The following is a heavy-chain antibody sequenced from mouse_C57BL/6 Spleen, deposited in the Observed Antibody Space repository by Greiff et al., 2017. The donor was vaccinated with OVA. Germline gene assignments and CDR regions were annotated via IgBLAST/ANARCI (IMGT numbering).Heavy chain of an antibody. Sequence: GGGLVQPKGSLKLSCAASGFSFNTYAMIWVRQAPGKGLEWVARIRSKSNNYATYYADSVKDRFTISRDDSESMLYLQMNNLKTEDTAMYYCVSRLYYFDYWGQGTTLTVSS. CDR1: GFSFNTYA. CDR3: VSRLYYFDY. J-gene: IGHJ2*01. V-gene: IGHV10-1*01. CDR2: IRSKSNNYAT.